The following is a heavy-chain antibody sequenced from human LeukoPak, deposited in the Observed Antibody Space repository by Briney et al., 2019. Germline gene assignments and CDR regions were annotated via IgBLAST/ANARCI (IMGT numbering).Heavy chain of an antibody. V-gene: IGHV4-39*01. Sequence: PSETLSLTCTVSGGSISSGTYYWGWIRQPPGKGLEWIGSIYYSGSTYYTPSLKSRVTISVDTSRNRFSLKLSSVTAADTAMYYCARGAYTSSRFDPWGQGTLVTVSS. CDR1: GGSISSGTYY. D-gene: IGHD6-6*01. CDR3: ARGAYTSSRFDP. CDR2: IYYSGST. J-gene: IGHJ5*02.